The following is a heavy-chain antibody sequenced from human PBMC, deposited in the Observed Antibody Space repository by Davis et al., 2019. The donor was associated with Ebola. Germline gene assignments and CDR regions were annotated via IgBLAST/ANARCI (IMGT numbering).Heavy chain of an antibody. V-gene: IGHV3-7*03. Sequence: GESLKISCAASGFTFSSYWMSWVRQAPGKGLEWVANIKQDGSDKYYVDSVKGRFTLSRDNAKNSLYLQMNSLRAEDTALYYCARVALAGFDHWGQGTLITVSS. CDR1: GFTFSSYW. J-gene: IGHJ4*02. D-gene: IGHD6-19*01. CDR2: IKQDGSDK. CDR3: ARVALAGFDH.